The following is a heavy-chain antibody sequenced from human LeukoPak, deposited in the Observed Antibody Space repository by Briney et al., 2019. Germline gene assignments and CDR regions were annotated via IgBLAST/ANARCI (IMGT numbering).Heavy chain of an antibody. Sequence: GESLKISCKGSGYSFTSHWISWVRQMPGKGLEWMGRIDPSDSYTNYSPSFQGHVTISADKSISTAYLQWSSLKASDTAMYYCARGGSGSYYGYNWFDPWGQGTLVTVSS. V-gene: IGHV5-10-1*01. CDR2: IDPSDSYT. CDR1: GYSFTSHW. CDR3: ARGGSGSYYGYNWFDP. J-gene: IGHJ5*02. D-gene: IGHD3-10*01.